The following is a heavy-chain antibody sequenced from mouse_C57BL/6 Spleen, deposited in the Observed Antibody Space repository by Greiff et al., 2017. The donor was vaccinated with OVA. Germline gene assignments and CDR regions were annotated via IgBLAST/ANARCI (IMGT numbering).Heavy chain of an antibody. Sequence: QVQLQQPGAELVMPGASVKLSCKASGYTFTSYWMHWVKQRPGQGLEWIGEIDPSDSYTNYNQKFKGKSTLTVDKSSSTAYMQLSSLTSEDSAVYYCARSGLGRAWFAYWGQGTLVAVSA. CDR1: GYTFTSYW. CDR2: IDPSDSYT. D-gene: IGHD4-1*01. V-gene: IGHV1-69*01. CDR3: ARSGLGRAWFAY. J-gene: IGHJ3*01.